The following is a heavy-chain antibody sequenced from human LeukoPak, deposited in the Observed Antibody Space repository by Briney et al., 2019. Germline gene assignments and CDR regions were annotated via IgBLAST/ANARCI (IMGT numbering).Heavy chain of an antibody. CDR2: INPNSGGT. J-gene: IGHJ4*02. Sequence: ASVKVSCKASGYTFTGYYMHWVRQAPGQGLEWMGWINPNSGGTNYAQKFQGRVTMTRDTSISTAYMELSRLRSDDTAVYYCARFGAAGPFAVWYFDYWGQGTLVTVSS. CDR1: GYTFTGYY. V-gene: IGHV1-2*02. CDR3: ARFGAAGPFAVWYFDY. D-gene: IGHD6-13*01.